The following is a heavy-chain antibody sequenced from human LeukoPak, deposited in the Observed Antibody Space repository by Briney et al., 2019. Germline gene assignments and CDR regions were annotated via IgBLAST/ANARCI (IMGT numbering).Heavy chain of an antibody. CDR3: AKERTSDYYGMDV. CDR1: GSTFSSYG. V-gene: IGHV3-30*18. CDR2: ISYDGSNK. J-gene: IGHJ6*02. Sequence: GGSLRLSCAASGSTFSSYGMHWVRQAPGKGLEWVAVISYDGSNKYYADSVKGRFTISRDNSKNTLYLQMNSLRAEDTAVYYCAKERTSDYYGMDVWGQGTTVTVSS.